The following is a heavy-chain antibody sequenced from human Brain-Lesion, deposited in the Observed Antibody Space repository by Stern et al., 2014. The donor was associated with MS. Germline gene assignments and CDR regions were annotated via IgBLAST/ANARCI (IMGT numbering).Heavy chain of an antibody. J-gene: IGHJ6*02. CDR2: IFNGCSP. Sequence: QVQLVESGPGLVKPSQTLSLSCTVSGGSISSGGYSWSWIRQPAGKGLEWIGRIFNGCSPSSTPSLKSRFTISMDPSRNQFSLRLTSMTAADTAVYYCARGRVVPGFQYYATDVWGQGTTVIVSS. CDR3: ARGRVVPGFQYYATDV. D-gene: IGHD2-2*01. V-gene: IGHV4-61*02. CDR1: GGSISSGGYS.